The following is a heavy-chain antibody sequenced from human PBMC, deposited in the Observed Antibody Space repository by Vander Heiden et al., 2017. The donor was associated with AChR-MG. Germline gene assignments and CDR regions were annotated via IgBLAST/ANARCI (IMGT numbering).Heavy chain of an antibody. CDR1: GSTFSSYA. D-gene: IGHD6-6*01. Sequence: QVQLVESGRGVVQPGRSLRLSCAAPGSTFSSYAMPWVRPAPGKGREWVAVISYDGSNKYYADSVKGRFTISRDNSKNTLYLQMNSLRAEDTAVYYCARPSSSETNWFDPWGQGTLVTVSS. CDR3: ARPSSSETNWFDP. J-gene: IGHJ5*02. CDR2: ISYDGSNK. V-gene: IGHV3-30-3*01.